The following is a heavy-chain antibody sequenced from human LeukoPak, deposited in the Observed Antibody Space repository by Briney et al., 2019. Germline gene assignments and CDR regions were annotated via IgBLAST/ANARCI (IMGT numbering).Heavy chain of an antibody. CDR2: MNPNSGNT. Sequence: GSVKVSCKASGYTFTSYDINWVRQATGQGLEWMGWMNPNSGNTGYAQKFQGRVTMTRNTSIRTAYMELSSLRSEDTAVYYCARNIVVVPAVMSYDYWGQGTLVTVCS. J-gene: IGHJ4*02. CDR3: ARNIVVVPAVMSYDY. CDR1: GYTFTSYD. D-gene: IGHD2-2*01. V-gene: IGHV1-8*01.